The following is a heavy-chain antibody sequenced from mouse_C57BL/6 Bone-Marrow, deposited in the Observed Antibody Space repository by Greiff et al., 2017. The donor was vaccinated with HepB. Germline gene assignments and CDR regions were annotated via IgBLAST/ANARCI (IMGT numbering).Heavy chain of an antibody. D-gene: IGHD2-5*01. V-gene: IGHV7-1*01. CDR2: SRNKANDYTT. CDR3: ARGYYSNYNWYFDV. J-gene: IGHJ1*03. Sequence: DVKLVESGGGLVQSGRSLRLSCATSGFTFSDFYMEWVRQAPGKGLEWIAASRNKANDYTTEYSASVKGRFIVSRDTSQSILYLQMNALRAEDTAIYYCARGYYSNYNWYFDVWGTGTTVTVSS. CDR1: GFTFSDFY.